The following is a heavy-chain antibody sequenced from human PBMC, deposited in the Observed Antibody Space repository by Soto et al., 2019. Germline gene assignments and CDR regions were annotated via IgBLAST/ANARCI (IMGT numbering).Heavy chain of an antibody. J-gene: IGHJ6*02. CDR1: GFTFSSYE. CDR2: ISSSGSTI. D-gene: IGHD3-10*01. CDR3: ARAPYYYGSGPRGMDV. V-gene: IGHV3-48*03. Sequence: EVQLVESGGGLVQPGGSLRLSCAASGFTFSSYEMNWVRQAPGKGLEWVSYISSSGSTIYYADSVKGRFTISRDNAKNSLYLQMNSLRAEDTAVYYCARAPYYYGSGPRGMDVWGQGTTVTVSS.